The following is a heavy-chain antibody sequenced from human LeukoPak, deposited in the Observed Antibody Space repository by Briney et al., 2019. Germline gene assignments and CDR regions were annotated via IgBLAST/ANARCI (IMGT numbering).Heavy chain of an antibody. CDR2: IYYSGST. CDR1: GGSISSYY. V-gene: IGHV4-59*12. D-gene: IGHD3-16*01. J-gene: IGHJ6*03. CDR3: ARERGGYYYYMDV. Sequence: SETLSLTCTVAGGSISSYYWSWIRQPPGKGLEWIGYIYYSGSTSYNPSLKSRVTISVDTSKKQFSLKLSSVTAADTAVYYCARERGGYYYYMDVWGKGTTVTVSS.